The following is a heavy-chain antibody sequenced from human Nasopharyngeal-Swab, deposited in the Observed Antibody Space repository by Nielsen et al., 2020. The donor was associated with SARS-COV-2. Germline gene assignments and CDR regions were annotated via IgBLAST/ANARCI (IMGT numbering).Heavy chain of an antibody. D-gene: IGHD2-21*02. CDR3: ARLPHCGGDCPPDV. CDR1: GYTFTSYW. CDR2: IYPGDSDT. J-gene: IGHJ6*02. Sequence: GESLKISCKGSGYTFTSYWIGWVRQMPGKGLEWMGIIYPGDSDTIYGPSLEGQVTISADMSIDTAYLQWSSLKASDTAIYFCARLPHCGGDCPPDVWGQGTSVTVSS. V-gene: IGHV5-51*01.